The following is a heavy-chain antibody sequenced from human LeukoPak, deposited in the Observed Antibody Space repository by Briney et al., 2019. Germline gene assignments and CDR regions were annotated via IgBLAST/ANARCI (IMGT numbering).Heavy chain of an antibody. CDR2: IYYSGST. CDR1: GGSIRNSNYY. Sequence: PSETLSLTCTVSGGSIRNSNYYWGWIRQPPGKGLEWIGSIYYSGSTYYNPSLKSRVTISVDTSKNQFSLKLSSVTAADTAVYYCARVTRARYYFDYSNCWGQGTLVTVSS. J-gene: IGHJ4*02. D-gene: IGHD2/OR15-2a*01. CDR3: ARVTRARYYFDYSNC. V-gene: IGHV4-39*01.